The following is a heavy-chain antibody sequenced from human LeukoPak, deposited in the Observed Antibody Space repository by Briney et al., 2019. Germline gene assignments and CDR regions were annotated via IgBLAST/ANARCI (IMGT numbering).Heavy chain of an antibody. V-gene: IGHV4-34*01. Sequence: PSETLSLTCAVYGGSFSNYYWSWIRQPPGKGLEWIGEINDSGRINYNPSLMSRVTVSVDTSKNQFSLRLTFVTATDTAVYYCARRWNYGRNYYIDVWGNGATVSVSS. CDR3: ARRWNYGRNYYIDV. D-gene: IGHD1-7*01. J-gene: IGHJ6*03. CDR1: GGSFSNYY. CDR2: INDSGRI.